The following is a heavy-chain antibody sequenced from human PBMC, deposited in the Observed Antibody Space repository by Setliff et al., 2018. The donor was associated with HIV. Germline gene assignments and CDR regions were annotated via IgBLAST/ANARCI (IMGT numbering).Heavy chain of an antibody. Sequence: GGSLRLSCEASGFNVEKSGMHWIRQAPGKGLEWVAVMYYDGVTTYYADSVKGRFTISRDGSKNMIFLRMNSLRVDDTAVYYCARGRVLEWLLNHWGQGTRVTVSS. V-gene: IGHV3-30*12. J-gene: IGHJ4*02. CDR1: GFNVEKSG. CDR3: ARGRVLEWLLNH. D-gene: IGHD3-3*01. CDR2: MYYDGVTT.